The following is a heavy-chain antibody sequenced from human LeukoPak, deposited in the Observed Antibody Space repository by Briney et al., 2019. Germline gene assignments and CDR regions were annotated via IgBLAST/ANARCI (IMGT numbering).Heavy chain of an antibody. CDR1: GFTLNNAC. D-gene: IGHD6-13*01. CDR2: IKQDGSDK. CDR3: AIIPRAAAGPSARSPFHY. V-gene: IGHV3-7*01. J-gene: IGHJ4*02. Sequence: PGGSLRLSCAASGFTLNNACRNGVRQAPRKGLEWVANIKQDGSDKYYVHSVKGRFTISRDNAKNSLYLQVNSLRAEDTAVYYCAIIPRAAAGPSARSPFHYWGQGTLVTVSS.